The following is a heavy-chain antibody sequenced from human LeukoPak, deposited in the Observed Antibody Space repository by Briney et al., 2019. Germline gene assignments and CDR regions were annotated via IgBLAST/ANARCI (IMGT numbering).Heavy chain of an antibody. D-gene: IGHD6-13*01. CDR2: IKQDGSER. CDR3: ARAYSSSRPFFDY. J-gene: IGHJ4*02. Sequence: SGGSLRLSCGASGFTFSSYWMSWVRQAPGKGLEWVANIKQDGSERYYVDSVKGRFTISRDNAKNSLYLQMNSLRAEDTAVYYCARAYSSSRPFFDYWGQGTLVTVSS. CDR1: GFTFSSYW. V-gene: IGHV3-7*01.